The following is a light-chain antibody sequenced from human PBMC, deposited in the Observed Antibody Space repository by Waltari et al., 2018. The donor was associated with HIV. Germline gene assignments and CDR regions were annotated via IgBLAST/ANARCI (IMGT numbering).Light chain of an antibody. CDR2: WAS. Sequence: DIVMTQSPDSLAVSLGERATINCKSSQSILHSPNNKNYLAWYQQKPGQPPKLLIFWASAREFGVPDRVSGSGSGTDFTLTISSLQAEDVAVYYCQQYYNTPYTFGQGTKLEIK. J-gene: IGKJ2*01. CDR3: QQYYNTPYT. CDR1: QSILHSPNNKNY. V-gene: IGKV4-1*01.